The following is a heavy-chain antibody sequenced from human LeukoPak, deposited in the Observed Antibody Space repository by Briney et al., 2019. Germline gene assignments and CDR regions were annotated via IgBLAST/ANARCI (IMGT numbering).Heavy chain of an antibody. Sequence: HPGGSLRLSCAASGFTFSTYAMSWVRQAPGKGLEWVSAISGSGGSTYYADSVKGRFTISRDNSKNTLYLQMNSLRAEDTAVYYCANHDLVTTVTTRDYWGQGTLVTVSS. D-gene: IGHD4-17*01. CDR1: GFTFSTYA. V-gene: IGHV3-23*01. J-gene: IGHJ4*02. CDR2: ISGSGGST. CDR3: ANHDLVTTVTTRDY.